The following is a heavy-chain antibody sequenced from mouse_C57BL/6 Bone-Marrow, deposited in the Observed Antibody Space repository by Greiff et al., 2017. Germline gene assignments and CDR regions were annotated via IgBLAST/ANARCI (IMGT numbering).Heavy chain of an antibody. D-gene: IGHD1-1*01. V-gene: IGHV5-15*01. CDR1: GFTFSDYG. CDR3: ARRVYYYGSSLYAMDY. Sequence: EVQRVESGGGLVQPGGSLKLSCAASGFTFSDYGMAWVRQAPRKGPEWVAFISNLAYSIYYADTVTGRFTISRGNAKNTLYLEMSSLRSEDTAMYYCARRVYYYGSSLYAMDYWGQGTSVTVSS. CDR2: ISNLAYSI. J-gene: IGHJ4*01.